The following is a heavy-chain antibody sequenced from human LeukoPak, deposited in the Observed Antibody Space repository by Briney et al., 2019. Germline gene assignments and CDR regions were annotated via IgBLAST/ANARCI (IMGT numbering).Heavy chain of an antibody. Sequence: GGSLRLSCAPSGFIFSTYALSWVRQAPGKGLEWASSISGSGGSTYHADSVKGRFTISRDSSKNTLYLQMNSLRAEDTAIYYCARVIRAAPGKGYFDYWGQGTLVTVSS. J-gene: IGHJ4*02. V-gene: IGHV3-23*01. D-gene: IGHD6-13*01. CDR2: ISGSGGST. CDR3: ARVIRAAPGKGYFDY. CDR1: GFIFSTYA.